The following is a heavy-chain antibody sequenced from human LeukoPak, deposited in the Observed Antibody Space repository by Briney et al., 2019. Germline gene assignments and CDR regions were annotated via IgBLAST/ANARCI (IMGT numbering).Heavy chain of an antibody. CDR1: GFTLSSNW. CDR3: ARWGQNSGYYFFDK. CDR2: IKQDGSVK. V-gene: IGHV3-7*01. D-gene: IGHD5-12*01. Sequence: GGSLRLSCGASGFTLSSNWMTWVRQAPGREREWVASIKQDGSVKYYVDSVKGRFTISRDNARNSLSLQIDSLGVEDTAVYFCARWGQNSGYYFFDKWGQGTLVTVSS. J-gene: IGHJ4*02.